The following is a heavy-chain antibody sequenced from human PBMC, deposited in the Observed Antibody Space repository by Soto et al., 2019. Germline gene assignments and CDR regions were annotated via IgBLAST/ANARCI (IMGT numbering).Heavy chain of an antibody. CDR1: GFTFSGYS. V-gene: IGHV3-21*01. CDR3: ARDTDTPTVTTYAFDI. Sequence: GGSLRLSCAASGFTFSGYSMNWVRQAPGKGLEWVSSISSSSSYIYYADSVKGRFTISRDNAKNSLYLQMNSLRAEDTAVYYCARDTDTPTVTTYAFDIWGPGTMVTVSS. J-gene: IGHJ3*02. D-gene: IGHD4-17*01. CDR2: ISSSSSYI.